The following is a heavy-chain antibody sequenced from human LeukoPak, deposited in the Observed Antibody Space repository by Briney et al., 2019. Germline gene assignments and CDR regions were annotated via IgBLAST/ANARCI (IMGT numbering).Heavy chain of an antibody. CDR2: ISGSGGST. CDR3: ATTDWYYDILTGDSRY. D-gene: IGHD3-9*01. J-gene: IGHJ4*02. V-gene: IGHV3-23*01. Sequence: PGGSLRLSCAASGFTFSSYGMHWVRQAPGKGLEWVSAISGSGGSTYYADSVKGRFTISRDNSKNTLYLQMNSLRAEDTAVYYCATTDWYYDILTGDSRYWGQGTLVTVSS. CDR1: GFTFSSYG.